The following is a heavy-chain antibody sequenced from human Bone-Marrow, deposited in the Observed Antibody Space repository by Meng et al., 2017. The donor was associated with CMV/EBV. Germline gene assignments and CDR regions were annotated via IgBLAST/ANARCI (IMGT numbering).Heavy chain of an antibody. CDR2: IIPILGIA. J-gene: IGHJ4*02. V-gene: IGHV1-69*10. D-gene: IGHD6-6*01. CDR1: GGTFSSYA. CDR3: ASGSIAASLDY. Sequence: SVKVSCKASGGTFSSYAISWVRQAPGQGLEWMGGIIPILGIANYAQKFQGRVTMTRDTSISTAYMELSRLRSDDTAVYYCASGSIAASLDYWGQGTLVTVSS.